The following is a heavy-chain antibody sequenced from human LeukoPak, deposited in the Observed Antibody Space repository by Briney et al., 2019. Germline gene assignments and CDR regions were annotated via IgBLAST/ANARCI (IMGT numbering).Heavy chain of an antibody. V-gene: IGHV5-10-1*01. J-gene: IGHJ4*02. CDR2: IDPSDSYT. Sequence: GESLKISCKGSGYTFTSYWISWVRQMPGKGLEWMGKIDPSDSYTSYSPSFQGHVTISADKSISAAFLQWSSLKASHTAMYYCARHSHYDFWSGYLDYWGQGTLVTVSS. CDR3: ARHSHYDFWSGYLDY. D-gene: IGHD3-3*01. CDR1: GYTFTSYW.